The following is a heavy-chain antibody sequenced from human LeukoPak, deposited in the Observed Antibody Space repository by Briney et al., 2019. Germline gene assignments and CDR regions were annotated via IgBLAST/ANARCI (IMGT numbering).Heavy chain of an antibody. J-gene: IGHJ3*02. CDR2: ISYDGSNK. CDR1: GFTISHYA. V-gene: IGHV3-30-3*01. Sequence: PGGSLRLSCAASGFTISHYALHWVRQAPGKGLEWVAVISYDGSNKYHADSVKGRFTISRDNSRNTLFLQMNSLRAEDTALYYCARDRSFSSGWNEKNDVFDIWGQGTMVTVSS. CDR3: ARDRSFSSGWNEKNDVFDI. D-gene: IGHD6-19*01.